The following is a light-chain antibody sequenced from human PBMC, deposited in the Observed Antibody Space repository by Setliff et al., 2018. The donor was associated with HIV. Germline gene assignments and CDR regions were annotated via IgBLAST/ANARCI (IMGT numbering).Light chain of an antibody. J-gene: IGLJ1*01. CDR3: QSYDSSPSGYV. CDR1: SSNIGAGYD. Sequence: SVLTQPPSVSGAPGQSVTISCTGSSSNIGAGYDVHWYQQLPGTAPKLLIYGNSNRPSGVPDRFSGSKSGTSASLAITGLQAEDEADYYCQSYDSSPSGYVFGTGTKVTVL. V-gene: IGLV1-40*01. CDR2: GNS.